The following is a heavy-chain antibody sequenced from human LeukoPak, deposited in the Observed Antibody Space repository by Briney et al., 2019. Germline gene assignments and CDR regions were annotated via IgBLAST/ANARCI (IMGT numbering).Heavy chain of an antibody. CDR3: ARGDSSGWYGY. CDR2: INHSGST. V-gene: IGHV4-34*01. CDR1: GGSFSGYY. J-gene: IGHJ4*02. Sequence: SETLSLTCAVYGGSFSGYYWSWIRQPPGKGLEWIGEINHSGSTNYNPSLKSRVTISVDTSKNQFSLKLSSVTAADAAVYYCARGDSSGWYGYWGQGTLVTVSS. D-gene: IGHD6-19*01.